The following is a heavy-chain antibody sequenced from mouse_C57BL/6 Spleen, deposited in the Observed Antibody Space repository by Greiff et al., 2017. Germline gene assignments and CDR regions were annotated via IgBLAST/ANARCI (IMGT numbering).Heavy chain of an antibody. CDR3: ASGYALDY. CDR2: IDPSDSYT. V-gene: IGHV1-59*01. CDR1: GYTFTSYW. Sequence: QVQLQQPGAELVRPGTSVKLSCKASGYTFTSYWLPWVKQRTGQGLEWIGVIDPSDSYTKYNQKFKGKATLTVDTSASTAYMQLSSLTSVDSAVYDCASGYALDYWGQGTSVTVSS. J-gene: IGHJ4*01.